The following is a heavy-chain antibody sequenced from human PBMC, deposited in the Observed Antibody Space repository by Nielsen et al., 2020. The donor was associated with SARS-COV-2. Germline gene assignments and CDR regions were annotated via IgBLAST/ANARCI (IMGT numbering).Heavy chain of an antibody. J-gene: IGHJ5*02. CDR3: ARDRRPIVGASHYWFDP. D-gene: IGHD1-26*01. V-gene: IGHV1-2*06. CDR1: GYTFTGYY. Sequence: ASVKVSCKASGYTFTGYYMHWVRQAPGQGLEWMGRINPNSGGTNYAQKFQGRVTMTRDTSISTAYMELSRLRSDDTAVYYCARDRRPIVGASHYWFDPWGQGTLVTVSS. CDR2: INPNSGGT.